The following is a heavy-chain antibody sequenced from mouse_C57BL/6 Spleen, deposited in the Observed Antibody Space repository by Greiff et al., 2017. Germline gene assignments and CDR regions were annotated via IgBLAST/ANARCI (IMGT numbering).Heavy chain of an antibody. CDR1: GFTFSSYT. CDR2: ISGGGGNT. CDR3: ASPYGNYVWFAY. Sequence: EVKLVESGGGSVKPGGSLKLSCAASGFTFSSYTMSWVRQTPEKRLEWVATISGGGGNTYYPDSVKGRFTISRDNAKNTLYLQMSSLRSEDTALYYCASPYGNYVWFAYWGQGTLVTVSA. D-gene: IGHD2-1*01. J-gene: IGHJ3*01. V-gene: IGHV5-9*01.